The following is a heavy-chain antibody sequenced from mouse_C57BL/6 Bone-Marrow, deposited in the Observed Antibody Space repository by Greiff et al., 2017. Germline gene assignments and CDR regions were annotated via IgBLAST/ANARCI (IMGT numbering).Heavy chain of an antibody. CDR2: ISAGGSYT. V-gene: IGHV5-4*01. J-gene: IGHJ2*01. CDR3: ARDAYYSGSPYYCDY. CDR1: GLTFSSYA. Sequence: EVQLQESGGGLVKPGGSLKLSCAASGLTFSSYAMSWVRQTPETRLEWVATISAGGSYTYYPDNVKGRFPISRDNAQNNLYLRMSHLKSEDTAMYYCARDAYYSGSPYYCDYWGQGTTLTVSA. D-gene: IGHD1-1*01.